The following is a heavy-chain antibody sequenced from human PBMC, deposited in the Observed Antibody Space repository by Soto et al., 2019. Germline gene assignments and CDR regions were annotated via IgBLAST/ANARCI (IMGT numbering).Heavy chain of an antibody. Sequence: QLLESGGGLVQPGGSLRLSCAASGFRFAAYGMTWVRQAPGKGLEWVSMISGSSDSTYYTDSARGRFTISRDNSKDTLYLEMSSLRAEDTAVYYCAKGDRVSLFYFFTDVWGKGTTVTVSS. D-gene: IGHD2-8*01. V-gene: IGHV3-23*01. J-gene: IGHJ6*03. CDR3: AKGDRVSLFYFFTDV. CDR1: GFRFAAYG. CDR2: ISGSSDST.